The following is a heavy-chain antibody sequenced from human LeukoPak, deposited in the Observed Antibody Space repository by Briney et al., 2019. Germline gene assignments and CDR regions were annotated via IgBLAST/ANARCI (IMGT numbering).Heavy chain of an antibody. V-gene: IGHV3-48*03. CDR3: ARANYYDISGYDY. CDR1: GFTFRSYE. Sequence: GGSLRLSCAASGFTFRSYEMNWVRQAPGKGLEWVSYITSSGHTIYYADSVKGRFTISRDNAKNSLYLQMNSLRAEDTAVYYCARANYYDISGYDYWGQGTLVTVSS. D-gene: IGHD3-22*01. CDR2: ITSSGHTI. J-gene: IGHJ4*02.